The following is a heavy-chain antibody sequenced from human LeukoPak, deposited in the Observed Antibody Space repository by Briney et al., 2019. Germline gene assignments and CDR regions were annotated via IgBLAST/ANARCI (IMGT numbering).Heavy chain of an antibody. V-gene: IGHV4-59*01. CDR1: RGSISSYY. Sequence: SETLSLTCTVSRGSISSYYWSWIRQPPGKGLEWIGYIYYSGSTNYNPSLKSRVTISVDTSKNQFSLKLSSVTAADTAVYYCARAYPYSQQLVPYYFDYWGQGTLVTVSS. CDR2: IYYSGST. CDR3: ARAYPYSQQLVPYYFDY. D-gene: IGHD6-13*01. J-gene: IGHJ4*02.